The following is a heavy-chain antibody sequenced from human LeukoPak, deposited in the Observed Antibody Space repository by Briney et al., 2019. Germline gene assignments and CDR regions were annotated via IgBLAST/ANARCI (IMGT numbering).Heavy chain of an antibody. V-gene: IGHV1-46*01. J-gene: IGHJ4*02. Sequence: VASVKVSCKASGYTFTSYYMHWVRQAPGQGLEWMGIINPSGGSTSYAQKFQGRVTMTRDMSTSTVYMELSSLRSEDTAVYYCARDRNYDFWSGYYTGYFDYWGQGTLVTVSS. CDR2: INPSGGST. D-gene: IGHD3-3*01. CDR3: ARDRNYDFWSGYYTGYFDY. CDR1: GYTFTSYY.